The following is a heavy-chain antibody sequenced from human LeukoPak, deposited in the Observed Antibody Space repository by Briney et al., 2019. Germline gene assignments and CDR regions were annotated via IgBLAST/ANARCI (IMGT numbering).Heavy chain of an antibody. CDR1: GFTVSSNY. Sequence: GGSLRLSCAASGFTVSSNYMSWVRHAPGKGLEWVSVIYSGGSTYYADSVKGRFTISRDNSKNTLYLQMNSLRAEDTAVYYCAREPMVRGVMSHGMDVWGQGTTVTVSS. CDR2: IYSGGST. CDR3: AREPMVRGVMSHGMDV. J-gene: IGHJ6*02. D-gene: IGHD3-10*01. V-gene: IGHV3-66*01.